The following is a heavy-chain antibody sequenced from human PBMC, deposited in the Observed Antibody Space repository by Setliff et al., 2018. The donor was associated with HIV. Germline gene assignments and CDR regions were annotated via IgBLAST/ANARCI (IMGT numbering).Heavy chain of an antibody. CDR1: GFTFSSAW. Sequence: GGSLRLSCAASGFTFSSAWMSWVRQAPGKGLEWVAKIKQDGSEEYYVDSVKGRFTISRDNAKNSVYLQMNSLRVEDTAMYYCTKDHLSGWASDCWGQGTLVTVPQ. CDR2: IKQDGSEE. CDR3: TKDHLSGWASDC. J-gene: IGHJ4*02. D-gene: IGHD6-19*01. V-gene: IGHV3-7*01.